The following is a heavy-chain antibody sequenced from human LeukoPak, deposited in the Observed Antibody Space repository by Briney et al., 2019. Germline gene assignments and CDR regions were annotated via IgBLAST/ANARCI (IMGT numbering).Heavy chain of an antibody. Sequence: SETLSLTCTVSGGSISSYYWSWIRQPPGKGLEWIGEINHSGSANYNPSLKSRVTISVDTSKNQFSLKLSSVTAADTAVYYCARGKRGYSSSWYDYWGQGTLVTVSS. CDR3: ARGKRGYSSSWYDY. D-gene: IGHD6-13*01. J-gene: IGHJ4*02. V-gene: IGHV4-34*01. CDR1: GGSISSYY. CDR2: INHSGSA.